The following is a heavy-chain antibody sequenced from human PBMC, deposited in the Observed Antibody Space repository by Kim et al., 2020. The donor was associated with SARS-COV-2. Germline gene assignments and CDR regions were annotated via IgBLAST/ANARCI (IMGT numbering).Heavy chain of an antibody. CDR3: ASNLGGYGDYRRYYYYYYGMDV. Sequence: SETLSLTCTVSGGSISSYYWSWIRQPPGKRLEWIGYIYYSGSTNYNPSLKSRVTISVDTSKNQFSLKLSSVTAADTAVYYCASNLGGYGDYRRYYYYYYGMDVWGQGTTVTVSS. CDR1: GGSISSYY. CDR2: IYYSGST. V-gene: IGHV4-59*13. J-gene: IGHJ6*02. D-gene: IGHD4-17*01.